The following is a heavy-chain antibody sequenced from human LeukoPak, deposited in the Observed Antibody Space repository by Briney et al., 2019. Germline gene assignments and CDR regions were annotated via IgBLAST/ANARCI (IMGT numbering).Heavy chain of an antibody. J-gene: IGHJ4*02. CDR2: ISAGGSNT. CDR3: AKRYSSAWSSFDS. CDR1: GFTFHRYG. D-gene: IGHD6-19*01. Sequence: GGSLTLFCALSGFTFHRYGQSWIRQAPGKGLERLTGISAGGSNTHFAHCVKDRLTLSRDNSNNTLHLQMNTLTDQHTASYYCAKRYSSAWSSFDSWGQRTLVTVSS. V-gene: IGHV3-23*01.